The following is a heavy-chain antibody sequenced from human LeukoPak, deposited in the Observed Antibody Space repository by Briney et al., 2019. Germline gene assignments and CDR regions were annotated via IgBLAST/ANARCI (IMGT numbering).Heavy chain of an antibody. Sequence: PSETLSLTCAVSGGSISSCGYSWSWIRQPPGKGLEWIGYIYHSGSTYYNPSLKSRVTISVDRSKNQFSLKLSSVAAADTAVYYCARGPPPDYYDILTEDQWGMDVWGKGTTVTVSS. CDR1: GGSISSCGYS. CDR2: IYHSGST. CDR3: ARGPPPDYYDILTEDQWGMDV. D-gene: IGHD3-9*01. V-gene: IGHV4-30-2*01. J-gene: IGHJ6*04.